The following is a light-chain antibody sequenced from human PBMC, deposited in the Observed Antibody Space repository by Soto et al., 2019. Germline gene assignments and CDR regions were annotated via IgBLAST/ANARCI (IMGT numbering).Light chain of an antibody. CDR2: NNV. CDR3: SAWDGSLNGLV. CDR1: SANIGSTI. Sequence: QSVLTQPPSASGTPGQRVTISCSGSSANIGSTILNWYRQVPGTAPKLLIYNNVHRPSGVPDRFSGSKSGASGSLAISGLQLEDEADYYCSAWDGSLNGLVFGGGTKLTVL. V-gene: IGLV1-44*01. J-gene: IGLJ3*02.